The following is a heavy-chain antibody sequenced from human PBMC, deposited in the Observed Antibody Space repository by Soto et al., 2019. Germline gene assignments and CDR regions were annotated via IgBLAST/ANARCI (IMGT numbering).Heavy chain of an antibody. Sequence: EVQLVESGGGLVQPGGSLKLSCAASGFTFSDSAMHWVRQASGKGLEWVGRIRNKTNKYATTYIASVKGRFSISRDDSKTTVYLQMNSLKIDDTAVYFWTSRRDWTAVDPLDYWGRGTLFTVSS. CDR1: GFTFSDSA. D-gene: IGHD5-18*01. CDR2: IRNKTNKYAT. J-gene: IGHJ4*02. CDR3: TSRRDWTAVDPLDY. V-gene: IGHV3-73*02.